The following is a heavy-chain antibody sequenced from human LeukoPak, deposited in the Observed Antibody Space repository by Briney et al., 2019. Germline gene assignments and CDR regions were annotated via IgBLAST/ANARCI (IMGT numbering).Heavy chain of an antibody. J-gene: IGHJ4*02. CDR3: ARVRSGWSQRNYRTTNYSDY. CDR1: GGSFSSYY. D-gene: IGHD6-19*01. V-gene: IGHV4-34*01. CDR2: INHSGST. Sequence: SETLSLTCAVYGGSFSSYYWSWMRQPPGKGLEWIGEINHSGSTNYNPSLKSRVTISVDTSKNQFSLKLDSVTAADTAVYYCARVRSGWSQRNYRTTNYSDYWGQGTLVTVSS.